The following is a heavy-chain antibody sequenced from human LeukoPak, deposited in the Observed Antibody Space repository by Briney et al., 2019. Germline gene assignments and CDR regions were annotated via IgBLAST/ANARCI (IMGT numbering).Heavy chain of an antibody. Sequence: GGSLRLSCAASGFTFSGYAMHWVRQAPGKGLEWVSVMSYDGSNKYYADSVKGRSTISRDNSKNTLYLQMNSLRAEDTAVYYCARETGSAVGSTDFDYWGQGTLVTVSS. CDR1: GFTFSGYA. CDR3: ARETGSAVGSTDFDY. CDR2: MSYDGSNK. V-gene: IGHV3-30-3*01. J-gene: IGHJ4*02. D-gene: IGHD4-17*01.